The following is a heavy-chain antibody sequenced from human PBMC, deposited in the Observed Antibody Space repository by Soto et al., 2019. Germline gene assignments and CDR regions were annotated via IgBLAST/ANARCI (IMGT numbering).Heavy chain of an antibody. V-gene: IGHV3-48*01. CDR3: ARESCSGPTCYGAFSF. CDR2: ISGGTSTI. CDR1: GFTFSTYT. D-gene: IGHD2-15*01. J-gene: IGHJ3*01. Sequence: SLRLSCAASGFTFSTYTMSWVRQAPGKGLEWISYISGGTSTIYYADSVKGRFTISRDNANNSLSLQMNSLRAEDTAVYYCARESCSGPTCYGAFSFWGQGTMVTVSS.